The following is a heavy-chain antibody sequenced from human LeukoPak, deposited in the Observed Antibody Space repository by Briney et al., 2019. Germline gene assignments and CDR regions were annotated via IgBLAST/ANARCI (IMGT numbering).Heavy chain of an antibody. J-gene: IGHJ5*02. V-gene: IGHV1-69*13. CDR2: IIPIFGTA. CDR3: ASAPSDSNWFDP. D-gene: IGHD2-21*01. CDR1: GGTFSRFT. Sequence: ASVKVSCKASGGTFSRFTISWVRQAPGQGLEWMGGIIPIFGTANYAQKFQGRVTITADESTSTAYMELSSLRSEDTAVYYCASAPSDSNWFDPWGQGTLVTVSS.